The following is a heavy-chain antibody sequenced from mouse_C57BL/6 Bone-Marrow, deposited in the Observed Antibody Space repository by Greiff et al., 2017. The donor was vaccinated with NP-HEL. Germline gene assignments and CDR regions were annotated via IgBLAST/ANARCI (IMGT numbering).Heavy chain of an antibody. V-gene: IGHV1-19*01. J-gene: IGHJ2*01. Sequence: DVKLQESGPVLVKPGASVKMSCKASGYTFTDYYMNWVKQSHGKSLEWIGVINPYNGGTSYNQKFKGKATLTVDKSSSTAYMELNSLTSEDSAVYYCALGYYFDYWGQGTTLTVSS. D-gene: IGHD3-3*01. CDR3: ALGYYFDY. CDR1: GYTFTDYY. CDR2: INPYNGGT.